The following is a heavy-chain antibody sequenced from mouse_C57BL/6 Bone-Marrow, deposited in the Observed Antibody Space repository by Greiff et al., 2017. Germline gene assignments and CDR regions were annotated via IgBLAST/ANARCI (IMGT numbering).Heavy chain of an antibody. CDR3: ARPGSSYYFDY. J-gene: IGHJ2*01. D-gene: IGHD1-1*01. V-gene: IGHV5-6*01. Sequence: EVKLVESGGDLVKPGGSLKLSCAASGFTFSSYGMSWVRQTPDKRLEWVATISSGGSYTYYPDSVKGRFTISRENAKKTLYLQVSSLKSEDTAMYYCARPGSSYYFDYWGQGTTLTVSS. CDR2: ISSGGSYT. CDR1: GFTFSSYG.